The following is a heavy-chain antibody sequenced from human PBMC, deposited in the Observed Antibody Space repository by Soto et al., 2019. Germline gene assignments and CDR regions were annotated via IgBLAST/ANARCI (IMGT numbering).Heavy chain of an antibody. CDR1: GYTFTSYG. J-gene: IGHJ2*01. CDR2: ISAYNGNT. Sequence: QVQLVQSGAEVKKPGASVKVSCKASGYTFTSYGISWVRQAPGQGLEWMGWISAYNGNTNDAQKFQVRVTMTTDTSTSTAYMELRSLRSDDTAVYYCARDTQGTTVTTRYFDLWGRGTLVTVSS. CDR3: ARDTQGTTVTTRYFDL. D-gene: IGHD4-17*01. V-gene: IGHV1-18*01.